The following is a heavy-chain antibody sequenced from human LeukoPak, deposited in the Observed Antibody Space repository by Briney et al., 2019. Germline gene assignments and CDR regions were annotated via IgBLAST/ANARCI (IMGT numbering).Heavy chain of an antibody. Sequence: GESLRISCKVSGYSFTNYWITWVRQMPGKGLEWMGIIYPGDSETRYSPSFQGQVTMSVDKSITTAYLQWSSLQASDTAMYYCARSGGSGSYGYYYGMDVWGQGTTVIVSS. V-gene: IGHV5-51*01. D-gene: IGHD3-10*01. CDR2: IYPGDSET. J-gene: IGHJ6*02. CDR1: GYSFTNYW. CDR3: ARSGGSGSYGYYYGMDV.